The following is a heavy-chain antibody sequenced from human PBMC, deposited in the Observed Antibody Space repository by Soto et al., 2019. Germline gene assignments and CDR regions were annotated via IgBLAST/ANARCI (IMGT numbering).Heavy chain of an antibody. CDR1: GGSISSSY. Sequence: SETLSLTCTVSGGSISSSYWSWIRQPPGKGLEWLAYIYDDGSANYNPSLKSRATISLDMSKNQFSLKLTSVTAADTAVYYCARDKYCSGGSCRKNWFDPWGQGTLVTASS. J-gene: IGHJ5*02. CDR3: ARDKYCSGGSCRKNWFDP. D-gene: IGHD2-15*01. V-gene: IGHV4-59*01. CDR2: IYDDGSA.